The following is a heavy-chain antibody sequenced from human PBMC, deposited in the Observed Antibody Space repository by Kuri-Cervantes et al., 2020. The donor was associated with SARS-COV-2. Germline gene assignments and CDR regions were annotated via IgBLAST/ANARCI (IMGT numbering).Heavy chain of an antibody. CDR1: GDSITNYY. D-gene: IGHD3-10*01. CDR2: VYYTGST. V-gene: IGHV4-59*01. J-gene: IGHJ4*02. CDR3: AREGPYGSGSYFDY. Sequence: GSLRLSCTVSGDSITNYYLSWIRQPPGKGLEWIGYVYYTGSTNYKPSLESRVTMSVDTSKNQFSLKLNSVTVADTAVYYCAREGPYGSGSYFDYWGQGTLVTVSS.